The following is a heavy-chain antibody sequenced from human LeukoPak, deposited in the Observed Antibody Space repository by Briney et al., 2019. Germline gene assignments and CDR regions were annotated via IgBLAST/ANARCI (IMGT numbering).Heavy chain of an antibody. Sequence: GGSLRLSCAASGFTFSSYAMHWVRQAPGKGLEWVAVISYDGSNKYYADSVKGRFTVSRDNSKNTLYLQMNSLRAEDTAVYYCARDLPCSSTSCYADYFDYWGQGTLVTVSS. CDR3: ARDLPCSSTSCYADYFDY. V-gene: IGHV3-30*04. CDR1: GFTFSSYA. D-gene: IGHD2-2*01. CDR2: ISYDGSNK. J-gene: IGHJ4*02.